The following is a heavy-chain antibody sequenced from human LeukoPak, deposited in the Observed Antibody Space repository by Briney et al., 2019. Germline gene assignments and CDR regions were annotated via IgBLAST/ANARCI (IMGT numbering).Heavy chain of an antibody. CDR3: ARSPFNLYFDF. V-gene: IGHV4-39*07. D-gene: IGHD2-8*01. CDR1: GGSLSDTNNY. CDR2: IYYSGTT. Sequence: SETLSLTCTVSGGSLSDTNNYWAWVRQPPGKGLEWIGSIYYSGTTIYNPSLKSRVTVSVDTSKNHLFLQLTSVTAADTAVYFCARSPFNLYFDFWGQGTLVPVPS. J-gene: IGHJ4*02.